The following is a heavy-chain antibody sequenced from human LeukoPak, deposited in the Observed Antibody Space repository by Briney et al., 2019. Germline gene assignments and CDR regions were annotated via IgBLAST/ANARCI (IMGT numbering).Heavy chain of an antibody. CDR3: ARDPGDSSGYYSSRNYYFDS. D-gene: IGHD3-22*01. CDR2: IIPIFGTA. CDR1: GGTFSSYV. Sequence: ASVKVSCKASGGTFSSYVISWVRQAPGQGLEWMVGIIPIFGTANYAQKFQGRVTITTDESTSTAYMELTSLRSEDTALYYCARDPGDSSGYYSSRNYYFDSWGQGTLVTVSS. J-gene: IGHJ4*02. V-gene: IGHV1-69*05.